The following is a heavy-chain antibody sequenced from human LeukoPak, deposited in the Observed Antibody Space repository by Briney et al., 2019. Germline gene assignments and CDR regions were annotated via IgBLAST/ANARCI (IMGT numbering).Heavy chain of an antibody. J-gene: IGHJ6*03. CDR2: TNWNAGST. CDR3: AREGRYCSSTSCFAYYYYYMDV. V-gene: IGHV3-20*04. D-gene: IGHD2-2*01. CDR1: GFTFDDYG. Sequence: PGGSLRLSCAASGFTFDDYGMSWVRQAPGKGLEWVSGTNWNAGSTGYADSVKGRFTISRDNAKKSLYLQMNSLRAEDTALYYCAREGRYCSSTSCFAYYYYYMDVWGKGTTVTVSS.